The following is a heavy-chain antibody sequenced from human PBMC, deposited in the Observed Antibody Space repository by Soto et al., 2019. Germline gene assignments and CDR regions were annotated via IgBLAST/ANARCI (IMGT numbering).Heavy chain of an antibody. CDR2: TNPNSGGT. CDR1: GYTFTGYY. J-gene: IGHJ5*02. D-gene: IGHD6-13*01. V-gene: IGHV1-2*02. CDR3: ARGLIAAAERFDP. Sequence: ASVKVSCKASGYTFTGYYMHWVRQAPGQGLEWMGWTNPNSGGTNYAQKFQGRVTMTKDTSISTAYMELSRLRSDDTAVYYCARGLIAAAERFDPWGQGTLVTAPQ.